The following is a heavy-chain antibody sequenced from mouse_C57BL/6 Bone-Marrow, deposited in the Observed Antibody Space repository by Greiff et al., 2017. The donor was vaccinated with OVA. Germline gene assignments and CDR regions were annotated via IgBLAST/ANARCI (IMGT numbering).Heavy chain of an antibody. D-gene: IGHD2-1*01. V-gene: IGHV5-9-1*02. Sequence: DVHLVESGEGLVKPGGSLKLSCAASGFTFSSYAMSWVRQTPEKRLEWVAYISSGGDYIYYADTVKGRFTNSRDNARNTLYLQMSSLKSEDTAMYYCTRLLDAMDYWGQGTSVTVSS. CDR3: TRLLDAMDY. CDR2: ISSGGDYI. J-gene: IGHJ4*01. CDR1: GFTFSSYA.